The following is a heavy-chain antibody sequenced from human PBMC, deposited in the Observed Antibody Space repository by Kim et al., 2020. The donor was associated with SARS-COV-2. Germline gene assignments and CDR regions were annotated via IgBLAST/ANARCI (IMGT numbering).Heavy chain of an antibody. V-gene: IGHV4-31*03. D-gene: IGHD3-10*01. CDR2: IYYSGST. Sequence: SETLSLTCTVSGGSISSGGYYWSWIRQHPGKGLEWTGYIYYSGSTYYNPSLKSRVTISVDTSKNQFSLKLSSVTAADTAVYYCARVRAGARRPLLWFGELAQIDYWGQGTLVTVSS. CDR1: GGSISSGGYY. CDR3: ARVRAGARRPLLWFGELAQIDY. J-gene: IGHJ4*02.